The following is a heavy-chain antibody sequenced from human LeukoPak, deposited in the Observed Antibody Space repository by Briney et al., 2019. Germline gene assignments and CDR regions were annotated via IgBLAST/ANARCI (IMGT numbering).Heavy chain of an antibody. CDR1: GFTFRTYA. J-gene: IGHJ4*02. CDR3: AKRTMSAFDS. CDR2: ISGSGNGT. V-gene: IGHV3-23*01. Sequence: GGSLRLSCTASGFTFRTYAMNWVRQAPGKGLEWLSGISGSGNGTYYADSVKGRFIISRDNSRNMVYLQMNSLTVEDTATYYCAKRTMSAFDSWGQGTLLIVSS.